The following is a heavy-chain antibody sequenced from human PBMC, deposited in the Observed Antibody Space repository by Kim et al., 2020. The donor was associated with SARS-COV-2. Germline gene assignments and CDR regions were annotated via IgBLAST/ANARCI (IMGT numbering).Heavy chain of an antibody. Sequence: SETLSLTCTVSGGSISSSSYYWGWIRQPPGKGLEWIGSIYYSGSTYYNPSLKSRVTISVDTSKNQFSLKLSSVTAADTAVYYCATKCPMTTEDWFDPWGQGTLVTVSS. V-gene: IGHV4-39*01. CDR1: GGSISSSSYY. J-gene: IGHJ5*02. CDR3: ATKCPMTTEDWFDP. D-gene: IGHD4-17*01. CDR2: IYYSGST.